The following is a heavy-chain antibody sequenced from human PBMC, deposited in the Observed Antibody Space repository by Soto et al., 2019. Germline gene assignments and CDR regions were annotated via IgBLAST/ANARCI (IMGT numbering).Heavy chain of an antibody. J-gene: IGHJ4*02. CDR2: IDHSGST. Sequence: QVQLQESGPGLVKPSGTLSLTCAVSSGSITSNDWWSWVRQPPGKGLEWIGEIDHSGSTKYNPSLQSRVTISVDKSKDQFSLNLNSVTAADTAVYYCARLWGGPFDYWGQGTLVTVSS. CDR1: SGSITSNDW. D-gene: IGHD3-16*01. CDR3: ARLWGGPFDY. V-gene: IGHV4-4*02.